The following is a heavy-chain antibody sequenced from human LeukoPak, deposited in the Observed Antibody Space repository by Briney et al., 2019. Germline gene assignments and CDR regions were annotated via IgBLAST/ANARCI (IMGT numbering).Heavy chain of an antibody. D-gene: IGHD1-7*01. V-gene: IGHV3-23*01. CDR3: ARGTGTTTSYYYGMDV. Sequence: GGSLRLSCAASGFTFSSYAMSWVRQAPGKGLEWVTAISGSGGSTYYADSVKGRFTISRDNSKNTLYLQMNSLRAEDTAVYYCARGTGTTTSYYYGMDVWGQGTTVTVSS. J-gene: IGHJ6*02. CDR1: GFTFSSYA. CDR2: ISGSGGST.